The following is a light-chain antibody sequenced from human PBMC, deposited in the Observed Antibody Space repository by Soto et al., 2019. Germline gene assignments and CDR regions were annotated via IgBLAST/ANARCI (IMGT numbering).Light chain of an antibody. CDR2: DVS. CDR3: SSYTSSSTLLYV. J-gene: IGLJ1*01. CDR1: SSDVVGYNY. Sequence: QSVLTQPASVSGSPGQSITISCTGNSSDVVGYNYVSWYQQHPGKAPKLMIYDVSNRPSGVSNRFSGSKSGNTASLTISGLQAEDEADYYCSSYTSSSTLLYVFGTGTKVTVL. V-gene: IGLV2-14*01.